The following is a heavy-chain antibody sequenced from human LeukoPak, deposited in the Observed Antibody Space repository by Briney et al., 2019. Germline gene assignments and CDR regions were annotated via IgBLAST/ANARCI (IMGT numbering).Heavy chain of an antibody. D-gene: IGHD3-16*01. Sequence: PGGSLRLSCAASGFTFSSSAMSWVRQVPGKGLEWVSAIRGSAGTTYYADSVKGRFTISRDNSKNTLYLQMNSLRAEDTAVYYCVKGGNLYWFDPWGQGTLVTVSS. V-gene: IGHV3-23*01. CDR3: VKGGNLYWFDP. J-gene: IGHJ5*02. CDR2: IRGSAGTT. CDR1: GFTFSSSA.